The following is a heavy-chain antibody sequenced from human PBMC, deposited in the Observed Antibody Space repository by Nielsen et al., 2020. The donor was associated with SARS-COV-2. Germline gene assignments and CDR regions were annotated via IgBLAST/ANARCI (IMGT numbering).Heavy chain of an antibody. D-gene: IGHD5-18*01. Sequence: WIRQPPGKGLEWVAVISYDGSNKYYADSVKGRFTISRDNSKNTLYLQMNSLRAEDTAVYYCAKDLSRSLIQLWPYGMGVWGQGTTVTVSS. J-gene: IGHJ6*02. CDR2: ISYDGSNK. CDR3: AKDLSRSLIQLWPYGMGV. V-gene: IGHV3-30*18.